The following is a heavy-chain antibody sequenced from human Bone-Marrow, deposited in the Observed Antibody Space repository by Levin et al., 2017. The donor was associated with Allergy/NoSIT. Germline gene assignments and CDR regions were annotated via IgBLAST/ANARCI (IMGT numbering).Heavy chain of an antibody. J-gene: IGHJ5*02. CDR1: GFTFNNYA. CDR2: ISGSGGYT. V-gene: IGHV3-23*01. CDR3: AKAKSTVTTYDH. Sequence: ASVKVSCAASGFTFNNYAMSWVRQAPGKGLEWVSVISGSGGYTEYADSVKGRFTISRDKSKNTLFLHMNSLRVEDTAFYYCAKAKSTVTTYDHWGQGTLVSVSS. D-gene: IGHD4-17*01.